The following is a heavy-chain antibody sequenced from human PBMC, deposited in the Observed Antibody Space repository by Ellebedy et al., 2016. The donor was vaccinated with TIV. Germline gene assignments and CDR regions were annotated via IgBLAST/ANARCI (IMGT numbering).Heavy chain of an antibody. CDR3: ARRYFDL. CDR2: IKQDGSEK. Sequence: GESLKISCAASGFTFSNYWMHWVRQAPGKGLEWVANIKQDGSEKYYVGSVKGRFTISRDNAKNSLYLQMNSLRAEDTAVYYCARRYFDLWGRGTLVTVSS. CDR1: GFTFSNYW. J-gene: IGHJ2*01. V-gene: IGHV3-7*04.